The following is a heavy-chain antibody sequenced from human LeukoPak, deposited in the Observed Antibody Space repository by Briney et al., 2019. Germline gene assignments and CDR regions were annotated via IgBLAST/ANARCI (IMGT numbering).Heavy chain of an antibody. V-gene: IGHV5-51*01. CDR3: ARMTVTSYPYFDY. D-gene: IGHD4-17*01. J-gene: IGHJ4*02. Sequence: GESLKISCKGSGYSFTSYWIGWVRQVPGEGLEWMGIIYPGDSDTRYSPSFQGQVTISADKSISTAYLQWSSLKASDTAMYYCARMTVTSYPYFDYWGQGTLVTVSS. CDR2: IYPGDSDT. CDR1: GYSFTSYW.